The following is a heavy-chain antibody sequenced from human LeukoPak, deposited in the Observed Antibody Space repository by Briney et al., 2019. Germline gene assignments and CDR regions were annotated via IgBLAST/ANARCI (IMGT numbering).Heavy chain of an antibody. J-gene: IGHJ4*02. CDR2: ISSSSSYT. V-gene: IGHV3-11*06. Sequence: PGGSLRLSCAASGFTFSDYYMSWIRQAPGKGLEWVSYISSSSSYTNYADSVKGRFTISRDNAKNSLYLQMNSLRAEDTAVYYCAKDRRGYYGDYFDYWGQGTLVTVSS. CDR3: AKDRRGYYGDYFDY. CDR1: GFTFSDYY. D-gene: IGHD3-10*01.